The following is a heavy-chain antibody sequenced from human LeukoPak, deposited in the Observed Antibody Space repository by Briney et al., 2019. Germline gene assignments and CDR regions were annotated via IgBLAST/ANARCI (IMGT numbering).Heavy chain of an antibody. CDR3: ARVVYYDSKVNWFDP. CDR1: GGSISSYY. Sequence: SETLSLTCTVSGGSISSYYWSWIRQPPGKGLEWIGYIYYSGSTNYNPSLKSRVTISVDKSKNQFSLKLSSVTAADTAVYYCARVVYYDSKVNWFDPWGQGTLVTVSS. D-gene: IGHD3-22*01. V-gene: IGHV4-59*12. CDR2: IYYSGST. J-gene: IGHJ5*02.